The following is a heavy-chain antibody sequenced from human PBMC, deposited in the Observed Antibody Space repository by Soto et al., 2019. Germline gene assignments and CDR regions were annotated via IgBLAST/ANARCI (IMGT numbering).Heavy chain of an antibody. J-gene: IGHJ6*03. CDR1: GFTFSSYA. V-gene: IGHV3-23*01. CDR2: ISGSGGST. Sequence: GGSLRLSCAASGFTFSSYAMSWVRQAPGKGLEWVSAISGSGGSTYYADSVKGRFTISRDNSKNTLYLQMNSLRAEDTAVYYWAKSRSGSSPTGYYYYYMDVWGKGTTVTVSS. D-gene: IGHD3-10*01. CDR3: AKSRSGSSPTGYYYYYMDV.